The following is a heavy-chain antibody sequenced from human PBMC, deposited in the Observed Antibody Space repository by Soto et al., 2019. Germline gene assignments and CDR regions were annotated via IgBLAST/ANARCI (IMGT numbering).Heavy chain of an antibody. V-gene: IGHV3-7*03. D-gene: IGHD2-21*01. J-gene: IGHJ4*02. CDR2: IRPDGAQQ. Sequence: EVQLVESGGGLVQPGGSLRLSCAASGFTFSICWMSWVRQAPGKGLEWVANIRPDGAQQLYVDSVKGRFTISRDNAKNSLYLQMDSLRAEDTAVYYCARVYSGHWEFGGQGTLVTVSS. CDR1: GFTFSICW. CDR3: ARVYSGHWEF.